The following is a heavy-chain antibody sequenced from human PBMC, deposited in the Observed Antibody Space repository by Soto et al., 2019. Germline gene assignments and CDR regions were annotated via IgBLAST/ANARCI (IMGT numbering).Heavy chain of an antibody. V-gene: IGHV3-11*01. Sequence: GGSLRLSCAVSGFTFNDSFMSWIRQAPGKGLEWISYISGGGSTTYHADSVRGRFTISRDNAKNSLFLQMNSLRAEDTAVYYCAREVRTSGWFRRLDSWGQGILVTVSS. J-gene: IGHJ4*02. CDR3: AREVRTSGWFRRLDS. CDR1: GFTFNDSF. CDR2: ISGGGSTT. D-gene: IGHD6-19*01.